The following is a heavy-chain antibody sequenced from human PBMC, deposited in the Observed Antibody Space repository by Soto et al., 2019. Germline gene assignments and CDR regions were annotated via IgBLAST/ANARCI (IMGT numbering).Heavy chain of an antibody. J-gene: IGHJ6*02. CDR2: MNPNSGNT. Sequence: QVQLVQSGAEVKKPGASVKVSCKASGYTFTSYDINWVRQATGQGLEWMGWMNPNSGNTGYAQKFQGRVTMTRNTSISTADMELSSLRSEDTAVYYCARDRSRGWYGPYYYSGMDVWGQGTTVTVSS. CDR1: GYTFTSYD. V-gene: IGHV1-8*01. D-gene: IGHD6-19*01. CDR3: ARDRSRGWYGPYYYSGMDV.